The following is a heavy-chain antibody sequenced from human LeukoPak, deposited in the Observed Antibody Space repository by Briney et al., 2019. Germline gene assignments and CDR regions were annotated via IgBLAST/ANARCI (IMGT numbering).Heavy chain of an antibody. CDR1: GYSISSGYY. CDR3: ARDPRGVAVAGTEGY. D-gene: IGHD6-19*01. V-gene: IGHV4-38-2*02. J-gene: IGHJ4*02. CDR2: IYHSGST. Sequence: SETLSLTCTVSGYSISSGYYWGWIRQPPGKGLEWIGSIYHSGSTYYNPSLKSRVTISVDKSKNQFSLKLSSVTAADKAVYYCARDPRGVAVAGTEGYWGQGTLVTVSS.